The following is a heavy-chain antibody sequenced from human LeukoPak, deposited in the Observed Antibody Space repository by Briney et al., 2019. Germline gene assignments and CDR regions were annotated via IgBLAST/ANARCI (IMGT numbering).Heavy chain of an antibody. CDR2: IRSSSSSI. Sequence: GGSLRLSCAASGFSFGSLAMNWVRQAPGKGLEWVASIRSSSSSIYYAEAVKGRFTISRDNAKNSLYLQMNSLRAEDTAVYYCARGGYYFDYWGQGTLVTVSS. CDR3: ARGGYYFDY. D-gene: IGHD3-16*01. J-gene: IGHJ4*02. CDR1: GFSFGSLA. V-gene: IGHV3-21*06.